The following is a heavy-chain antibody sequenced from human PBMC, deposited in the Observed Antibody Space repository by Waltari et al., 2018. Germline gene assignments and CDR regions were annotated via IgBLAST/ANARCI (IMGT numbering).Heavy chain of an antibody. D-gene: IGHD3-10*01. CDR1: GASITNSNSY. V-gene: IGHV4-39*01. CDR2: SYYGGST. CDR3: ARNMESPYNAPYYFYYMDV. J-gene: IGHJ6*03. Sequence: QLQLQESGPGLVKPSETLSLTCSVSGASITNSNSYWSWIRQPPGKGLEWSGRSYYGGSTYYSPSLKSRGTISVYPSKNQLALKVRSVTVADTAIYFCARNMESPYNAPYYFYYMDVWGKGTTVTVSS.